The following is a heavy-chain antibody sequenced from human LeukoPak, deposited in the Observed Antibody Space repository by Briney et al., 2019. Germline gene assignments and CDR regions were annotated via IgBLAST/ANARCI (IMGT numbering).Heavy chain of an antibody. J-gene: IGHJ4*02. V-gene: IGHV3-23*01. CDR2: ISGSDGST. CDR3: AKVETSGGANCYALDY. D-gene: IGHD2-2*01. Sequence: GGSLRLACAASGFTFSSYAMTWVRQAPDKGLEWVSAISGSDGSTYYADSVKGRFTISRDDSQNTLYLQMNSLSAEDTAVYYCAKVETSGGANCYALDYWGQGTLVTVSS. CDR1: GFTFSSYA.